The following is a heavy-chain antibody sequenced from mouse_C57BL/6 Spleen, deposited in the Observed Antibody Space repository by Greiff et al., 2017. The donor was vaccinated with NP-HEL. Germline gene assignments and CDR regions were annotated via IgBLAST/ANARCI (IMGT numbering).Heavy chain of an antibody. CDR1: GFSLTSYG. D-gene: IGHD2-2*01. Sequence: VKLMESGPGLVQPSQSLSITCTVSGFSLTSYGVHWVRQSPGKGLEWLGVIWRGGSTDYNAAFMSRLSITKDNSKSQVFFKMNSLQADDTAIYYCAQTGYDGEASFAYWGQGTLVTVSA. CDR3: AQTGYDGEASFAY. V-gene: IGHV2-5*01. J-gene: IGHJ3*01. CDR2: IWRGGST.